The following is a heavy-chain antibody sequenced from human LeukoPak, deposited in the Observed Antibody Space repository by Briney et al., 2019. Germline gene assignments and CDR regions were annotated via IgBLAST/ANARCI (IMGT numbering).Heavy chain of an antibody. CDR2: ISGGGGNT. V-gene: IGHV3-23*01. CDR1: RFTFSSFG. J-gene: IGHJ4*02. D-gene: IGHD6-13*01. CDR3: AKDSSWYGDFDY. Sequence: AGGTLRLSCAAARFTFSSFGMGWVRQAQGKEREGGSTISGGGGNTYYADSAKGRFTISRDNSKNPLFLQMNSLTAEDTAVYYCAKDSSWYGDFDYWGQGTLVTVSS.